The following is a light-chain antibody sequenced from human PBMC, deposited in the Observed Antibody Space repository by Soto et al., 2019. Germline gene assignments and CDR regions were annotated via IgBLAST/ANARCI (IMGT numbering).Light chain of an antibody. J-gene: IGKJ2*01. CDR3: QQYAGSPYT. CDR2: IAS. V-gene: IGKV3-20*01. CDR1: QSVTHNH. Sequence: EIVLTQSPGTLSLSPGERATLSCRASQSVTHNHLAWYQQKRGQAPRLLIYIASARATGLPGRFGGSGSGTDFTLTISRLEPEDFAVYYCQQYAGSPYTFGQGTKLEI.